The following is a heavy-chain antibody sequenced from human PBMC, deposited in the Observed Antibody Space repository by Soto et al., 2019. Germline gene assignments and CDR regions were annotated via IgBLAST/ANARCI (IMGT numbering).Heavy chain of an antibody. D-gene: IGHD3-10*01. CDR2: VYYDGST. V-gene: IGHV4-59*01. CDR1: GDSITYYY. Sequence: PSETLSLTCTVSGDSITYYYWSWIRQPPGKGLEWIGYVYYDGSTNYNPSLESRVTMSIDTSKNQFSLKLSSVIAADTAVYYCVSYDRQSGRYSLDYWGQGTPVTSPQ. J-gene: IGHJ4*02. CDR3: VSYDRQSGRYSLDY.